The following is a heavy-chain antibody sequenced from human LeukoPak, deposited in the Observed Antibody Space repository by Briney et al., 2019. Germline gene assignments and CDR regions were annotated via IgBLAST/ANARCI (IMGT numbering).Heavy chain of an antibody. CDR1: GFTFSSYG. CDR3: ARDGNGMVRGVPDY. D-gene: IGHD3-10*01. J-gene: IGHJ4*02. V-gene: IGHV3-33*08. CDR2: IWYGGSNK. Sequence: PGGSLRLSCAASGFTFSSYGMHWVRQAPGKGLEWVAVIWYGGSNKYYADSVKGRFTISRDNSKNTLYLQMNSLRAEDTAVYYCARDGNGMVRGVPDYWGQGTLVTVSS.